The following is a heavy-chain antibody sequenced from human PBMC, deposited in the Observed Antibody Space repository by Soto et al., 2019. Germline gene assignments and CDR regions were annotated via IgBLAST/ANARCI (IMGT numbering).Heavy chain of an antibody. CDR3: ATARYVWGSYRHIPLSDYHGMDV. D-gene: IGHD3-16*02. J-gene: IGHJ6*02. CDR1: GYTFTSYG. CDR2: ISAYNGET. Sequence: ASVKVSCKASGYTFTSYGISWVRHAPGQGLEWMGWISAYNGETIYAQKFQGRVTMTEDTSTDTAYMELSSLRSEDTAVYYCATARYVWGSYRHIPLSDYHGMDVWGQGTTVTVSS. V-gene: IGHV1-18*01.